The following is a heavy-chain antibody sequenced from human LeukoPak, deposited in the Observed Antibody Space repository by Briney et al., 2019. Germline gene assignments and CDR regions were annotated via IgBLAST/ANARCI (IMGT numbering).Heavy chain of an antibody. V-gene: IGHV4-39*07. D-gene: IGHD3-22*01. CDR3: AREKIGYYDGSGRGWFDP. J-gene: IGHJ5*02. CDR2: IFYSGGT. CDR1: GGSITSSNHF. Sequence: SETLSLTCTVSGGSITSSNHFWGWIRQPPGKGLEWIGTIFYSGGTYYNPSLKSRVTISVDTSKKQFSLKLSSVTAADTAVYYCAREKIGYYDGSGRGWFDPWGQGTLVTVSS.